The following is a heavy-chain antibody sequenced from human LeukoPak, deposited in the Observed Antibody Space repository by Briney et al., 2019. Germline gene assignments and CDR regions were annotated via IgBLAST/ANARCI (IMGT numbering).Heavy chain of an antibody. CDR3: AKDSPTYYYDSSGYLFDY. CDR2: ISGSGGST. D-gene: IGHD3-22*01. J-gene: IGHJ4*02. Sequence: GRSLRLSCAASGFTFSNYAMSWVRQAPGKGLEWVSAISGSGGSTYYADSVKGRFTISRDNSKNTLYLQMNSLRAEDTAVYYCAKDSPTYYYDSSGYLFDYWGQGTLVTVSS. V-gene: IGHV3-23*01. CDR1: GFTFSNYA.